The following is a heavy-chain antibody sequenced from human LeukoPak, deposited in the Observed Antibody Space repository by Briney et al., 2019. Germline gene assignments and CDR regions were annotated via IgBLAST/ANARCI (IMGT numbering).Heavy chain of an antibody. J-gene: IGHJ4*02. CDR2: IYPGDSDT. CDR1: GYSITSYW. D-gene: IGHD3-22*01. Sequence: GESLKISCKGSGYSITSYWIGWVRQMPGKGLEWMGIIYPGDSDTRYSPSFQGQVTISADQTITTAYLQWNSLKASDTATYFCARTIAFYYDSSSYMDFWGQGTLVTVSS. V-gene: IGHV5-51*01. CDR3: ARTIAFYYDSSSYMDF.